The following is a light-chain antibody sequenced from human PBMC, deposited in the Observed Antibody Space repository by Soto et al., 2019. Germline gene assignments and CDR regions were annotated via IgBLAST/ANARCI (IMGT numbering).Light chain of an antibody. CDR3: QKYNTVPWA. CDR2: AAS. J-gene: IGKJ1*01. V-gene: IGKV1-27*01. Sequence: DIQMTQSPSSLSAAIGDRVTITCRASQSIKEYVAWYQQKPGKVPKLLIYAASYLQSGVPSRFSGSGSGTDFTLTISSLQPEDVATYYCQKYNTVPWAFGQGTKVEFK. CDR1: QSIKEY.